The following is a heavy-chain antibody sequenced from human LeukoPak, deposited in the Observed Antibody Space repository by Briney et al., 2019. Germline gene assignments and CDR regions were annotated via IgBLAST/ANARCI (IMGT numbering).Heavy chain of an antibody. CDR2: ISHSGST. D-gene: IGHD6-6*01. Sequence: PSETLSLTCAVYGGSFSGYYWSWIRQPPGKGLEWIGEISHSGSTNYNTSLKSRVTISVDTSKNQFSLKLSSVTAADTAVYYCARANSSSSLYFDYWGQGTLVTVSS. CDR3: ARANSSSSLYFDY. V-gene: IGHV4-34*01. CDR1: GGSFSGYY. J-gene: IGHJ4*02.